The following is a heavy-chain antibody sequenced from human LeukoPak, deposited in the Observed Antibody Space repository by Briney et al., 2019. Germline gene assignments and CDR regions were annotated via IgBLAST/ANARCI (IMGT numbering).Heavy chain of an antibody. V-gene: IGHV1-2*02. CDR3: ARGRRPIAAAGTGNWFDP. CDR2: INPNSCGT. D-gene: IGHD6-13*01. J-gene: IGHJ5*02. Sequence: ASVKVSCKASGYTFTGYYMHWVRQAPGQGLDWMGWINPNSCGTNYAQKFQGRVTMTRDTSISTAYMELSRLRSDDTAVYYCARGRRPIAAAGTGNWFDPWGQGTLVTVSS. CDR1: GYTFTGYY.